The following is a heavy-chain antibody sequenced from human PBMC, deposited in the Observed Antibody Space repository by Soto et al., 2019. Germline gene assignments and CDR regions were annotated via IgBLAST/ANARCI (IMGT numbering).Heavy chain of an antibody. CDR1: GYTFSSYA. CDR2: IIPIFGTA. Sequence: SVKVSCKASGYTFSSYAISWVRQAPGQGLEWMGGIIPIFGTANYAQKFQGRVTITADESTSTAYMELSSLRSEDTAVYYCVRDGERRAMVTVDGPYGMDVWGQGTTVTVSS. CDR3: VRDGERRAMVTVDGPYGMDV. V-gene: IGHV1-69*13. D-gene: IGHD5-18*01. J-gene: IGHJ6*02.